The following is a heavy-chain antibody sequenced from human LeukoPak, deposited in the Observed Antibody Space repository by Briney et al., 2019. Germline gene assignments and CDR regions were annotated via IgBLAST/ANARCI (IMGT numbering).Heavy chain of an antibody. CDR1: GITFGNNW. J-gene: IGHJ5*02. V-gene: IGHV3-74*01. CDR3: ARDVPHNWFDT. Sequence: GGSLRLSCAASGITFGNNWMHWVRQAPGKGLVWISRINSDGGGAIYADSVKGRFTVSRDNAKNTLYLQMNSLRAEDTAVYYCARDVPHNWFDTWGQRTLVTVSS. CDR2: INSDGGGA.